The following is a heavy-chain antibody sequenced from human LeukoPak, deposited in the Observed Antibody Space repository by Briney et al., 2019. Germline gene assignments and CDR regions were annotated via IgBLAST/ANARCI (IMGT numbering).Heavy chain of an antibody. CDR2: ITGSGGST. V-gene: IGHV3-23*01. D-gene: IGHD5-12*01. J-gene: IGHJ6*03. CDR1: GFTFSRYG. Sequence: PGGSLRLSCAASGFTFSRYGMSWVRQAPGKGLEWVSAITGSGGSTYYADSVKGRFTISRDNSKNTLYLQMNSLRAEDTAVFYCAKVYSAYGHYYYYYMDVWGKGTTVTISS. CDR3: AKVYSAYGHYYYYYMDV.